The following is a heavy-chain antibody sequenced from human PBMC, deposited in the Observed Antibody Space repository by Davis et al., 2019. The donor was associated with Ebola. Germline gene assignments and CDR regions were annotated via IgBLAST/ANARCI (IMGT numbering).Heavy chain of an antibody. CDR2: IRYDGSNK. V-gene: IGHV3-30*02. J-gene: IGHJ5*02. CDR1: GFTFSSYG. D-gene: IGHD3-22*01. Sequence: GESLKISCAASGFTFSSYGMHWVRQAPGKGLEWVAFIRYDGSNKYYADSVKGRFTISRDNSKNTLYLQMNSLRAEDTAVYYCARDFLNYYDSSGITGWFDPWGQGTLVTVSS. CDR3: ARDFLNYYDSSGITGWFDP.